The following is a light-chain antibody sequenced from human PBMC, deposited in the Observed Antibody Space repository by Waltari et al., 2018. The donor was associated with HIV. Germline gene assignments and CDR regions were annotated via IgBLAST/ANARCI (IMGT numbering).Light chain of an antibody. Sequence: QSVLTRPPSASGTPGQRVTISCSGSSSKIGSNYVHWYQQLPGTAPKLLIYRNNQRASGGPDRFSGSKSGTSASLAISGLRSEDEADYYCATWADRPSGPVVFGGGTKVTVL. CDR1: SSKIGSNY. CDR2: RNN. J-gene: IGLJ2*01. CDR3: ATWADRPSGPVV. V-gene: IGLV1-47*01.